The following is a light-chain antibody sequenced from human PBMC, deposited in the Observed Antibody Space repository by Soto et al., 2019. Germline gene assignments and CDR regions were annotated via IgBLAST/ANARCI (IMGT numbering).Light chain of an antibody. CDR1: QSISTY. V-gene: IGKV1-39*01. J-gene: IGKJ3*01. Sequence: DIQMTQSPSSLSASVGDRVTITCRASQSISTYLNWYQQKPGKAPKLLIFAAFSLQSGVPSRIKWNGSWKNFTLPISSLQPGSFRTFQRKQSYRSLFTFGPGTKVDIK. CDR3: KQSYRSLFT. CDR2: AAF.